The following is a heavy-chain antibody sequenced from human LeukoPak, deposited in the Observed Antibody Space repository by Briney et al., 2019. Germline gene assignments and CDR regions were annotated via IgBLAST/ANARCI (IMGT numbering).Heavy chain of an antibody. Sequence: PSETLSLTCAVYGGSFSGYYWSWIRQPPGKGLEWIGEINHSGSTNYNPSLKSRVTISVDTSKNQFSLKLSSVTAADTAVYYCARGRVNYYDSSGLVFDYWGQGTLVTVSS. CDR2: INHSGST. J-gene: IGHJ4*02. D-gene: IGHD3-22*01. CDR1: GGSFSGYY. V-gene: IGHV4-34*01. CDR3: ARGRVNYYDSSGLVFDY.